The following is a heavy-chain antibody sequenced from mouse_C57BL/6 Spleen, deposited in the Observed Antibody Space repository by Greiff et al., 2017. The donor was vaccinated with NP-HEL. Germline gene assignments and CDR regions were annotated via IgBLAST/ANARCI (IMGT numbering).Heavy chain of an antibody. CDR1: GYTFTSYW. CDR3: ARSYYGYGGAMGD. Sequence: QVQLQQPGAELVRPGTSVKLSCKASGYTFTSYWMHWVKQRPGQGLEWIGVIDPSDSYTNYNQKFKGKATLTVDTSSSTAYMQLSSLTSEDSAVYYCARSYYGYGGAMGDWGQGTPVTVSS. CDR2: IDPSDSYT. J-gene: IGHJ4*01. V-gene: IGHV1-59*01. D-gene: IGHD2-14*01.